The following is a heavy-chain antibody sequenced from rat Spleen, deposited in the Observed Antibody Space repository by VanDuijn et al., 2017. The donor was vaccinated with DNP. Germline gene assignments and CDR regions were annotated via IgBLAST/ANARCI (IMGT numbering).Heavy chain of an antibody. CDR1: GFSITSGHR. J-gene: IGHJ2*01. CDR2: INNAGNT. V-gene: IGHV3-3*01. CDR3: ARWSDYFDY. Sequence: QLQESGPGLVKPSQSLSLTCFVTGFSITSGHRWNWIRKFPGNKLEWMAYINNAGNTTYNPSLKSRISITRDTSKNQFFLHLNSVTTEDTATYYCARWSDYFDYWGQGVMVTVSS. D-gene: IGHD4-2*01.